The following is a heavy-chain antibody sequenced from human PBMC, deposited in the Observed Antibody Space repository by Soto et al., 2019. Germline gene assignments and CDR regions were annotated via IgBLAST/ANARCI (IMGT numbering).Heavy chain of an antibody. CDR3: ARRRVLGAAPVDG. CDR2: IWYDGSNK. D-gene: IGHD2-15*01. J-gene: IGHJ6*02. V-gene: IGHV3-33*01. Sequence: GGSLRLSCAASGFTFSSYGMHWVRQAPGKGLEWVAVIWYDGSNKYYADSVKGRFTISRDNSKNTLYLQMNSLRAEDTAVYYCARRRVLGAAPVDGGGQGTTVTVSS. CDR1: GFTFSSYG.